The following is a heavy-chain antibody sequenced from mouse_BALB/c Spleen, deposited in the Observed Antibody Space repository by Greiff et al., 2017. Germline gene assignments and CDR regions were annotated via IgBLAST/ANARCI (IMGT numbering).Heavy chain of an antibody. Sequence: EVQRVESGGGLVKPGGSLKLSCAASGFTFSSYTMSWVRQTPEKRLEWVATISSGGSYTYYPDSVKGRFTISRDNAKNTLYLQMSSLKSEDTAMYYCTRDSTNSDYWGQGTTLTVSS. CDR1: GFTFSSYT. J-gene: IGHJ2*01. CDR2: ISSGGSYT. V-gene: IGHV5-6-4*01. CDR3: TRDSTNSDY.